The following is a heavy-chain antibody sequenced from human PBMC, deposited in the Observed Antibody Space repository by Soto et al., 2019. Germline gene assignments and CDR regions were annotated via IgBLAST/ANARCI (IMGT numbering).Heavy chain of an antibody. CDR2: ISYDGSNK. CDR3: AKDPSHYYDSSGYYGPDY. J-gene: IGHJ4*02. Sequence: QVQLVESGGGVVQPGRSLRLSCAASGFTFSSYGMHWVRQAPGKGLEWVAVISYDGSNKYYADSVKGRFTISRDNSKNTLYLQMNSLRAEDTAVYYCAKDPSHYYDSSGYYGPDYWGQGTLVTDSS. V-gene: IGHV3-30*18. CDR1: GFTFSSYG. D-gene: IGHD3-22*01.